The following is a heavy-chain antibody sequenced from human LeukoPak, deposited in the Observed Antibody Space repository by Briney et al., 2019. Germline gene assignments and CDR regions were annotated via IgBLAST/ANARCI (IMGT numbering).Heavy chain of an antibody. CDR3: ARVAYCAGDCHHMDS. D-gene: IGHD2-21*02. CDR2: IISSGGTM. Sequence: GGSLRLSCAASGFTFSNYEMNWVRQAPGRGLEWVSYIISSGGTMYYADSVKGRFTISRDNAKNSLYLQMNSLRAEDTAVYYCARVAYCAGDCHHMDSWGQGTLVTVSS. V-gene: IGHV3-48*03. CDR1: GFTFSNYE. J-gene: IGHJ4*02.